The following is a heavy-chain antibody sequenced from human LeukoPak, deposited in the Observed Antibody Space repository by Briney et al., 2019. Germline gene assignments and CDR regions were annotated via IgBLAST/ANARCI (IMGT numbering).Heavy chain of an antibody. CDR1: GFTFSSYA. CDR3: ASGLGYYFDY. D-gene: IGHD7-27*01. Sequence: GGSLRLSCAASGFTFSSYAMSWVRQAPGKGLEWVANIKQDGSEKYYVDSVKGRFTISRDNAKNSLYLQMNSLRAEDTAVYYCASGLGYYFDYWGQGTLVTVSS. J-gene: IGHJ4*02. CDR2: IKQDGSEK. V-gene: IGHV3-7*01.